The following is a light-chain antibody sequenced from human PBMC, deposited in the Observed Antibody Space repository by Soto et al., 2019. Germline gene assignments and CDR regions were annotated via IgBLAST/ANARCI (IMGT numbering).Light chain of an antibody. CDR3: QQYDT. Sequence: IVLTQSPGTLSLSPGERATLSCSASQSVSSSDLAWYQQKPGQAPRLLIYSASSRATGIPDRFSGSGSGTDFTLTISRLAPEDFAVYYCQQYDTFGQGPKLEIK. CDR1: QSVSSSD. J-gene: IGKJ2*01. V-gene: IGKV3-20*01. CDR2: SAS.